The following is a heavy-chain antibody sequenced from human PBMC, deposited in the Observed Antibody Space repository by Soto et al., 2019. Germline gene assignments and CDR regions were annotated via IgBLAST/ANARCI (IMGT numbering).Heavy chain of an antibody. D-gene: IGHD3-16*01. CDR1: GFTFSSYD. CDR3: ARAGGYANYYYGMDV. CDR2: IGTAGDT. J-gene: IGHJ6*02. V-gene: IGHV3-13*01. Sequence: GGSLRLSCAASGFTFSSYDMHWVRQATGKGLEWVSAIGTAGDTYYPGSVKGRFTISRENAKNSLYLQMNSLRAGDTAVYYCARAGGYANYYYGMDVWGQGTTVTVSS.